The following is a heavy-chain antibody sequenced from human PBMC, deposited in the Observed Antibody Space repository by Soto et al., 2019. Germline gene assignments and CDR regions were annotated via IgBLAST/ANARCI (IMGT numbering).Heavy chain of an antibody. CDR2: IYPGDSDT. Sequence: GESLKISCXGSGYFFTSYWIAWVRQMPGKGLEWMGIIYPGDSDTRYSPSFQGQVTISADKSISTDKSISTAYLQWSSLKASDTAMYYCASRRWVGDSLGMDVWGQGTTVTVSS. CDR1: GYFFTSYW. CDR3: ASRRWVGDSLGMDV. D-gene: IGHD2-21*02. V-gene: IGHV5-51*01. J-gene: IGHJ6*02.